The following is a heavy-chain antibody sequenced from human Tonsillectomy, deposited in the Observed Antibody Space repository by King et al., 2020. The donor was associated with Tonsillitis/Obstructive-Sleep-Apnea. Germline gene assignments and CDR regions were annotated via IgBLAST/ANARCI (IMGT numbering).Heavy chain of an antibody. V-gene: IGHV7-4-1*02. CDR3: ARGIGCSGGSCYGRRFDP. CDR2: INTNTGNP. J-gene: IGHJ5*02. Sequence: QLVQSGSELKDPGASVKVSCKASGYTFTNYAMNCVRQAPGQGLEWMGWINTNTGNPTYAQGFPGRFFFSLDTSVRTSYLQISSLKAEDSAVYYCARGIGCSGGSCYGRRFDPWGQGTLVTVSS. CDR1: GYTFTNYA. D-gene: IGHD2-15*01.